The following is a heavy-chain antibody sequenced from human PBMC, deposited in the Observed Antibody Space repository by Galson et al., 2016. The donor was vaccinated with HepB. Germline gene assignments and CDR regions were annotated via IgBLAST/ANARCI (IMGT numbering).Heavy chain of an antibody. CDR1: GYTFTSYY. CDR3: AREFVRTVGVVYYGMDV. J-gene: IGHJ6*02. CDR2: INPSGGRT. V-gene: IGHV1-46*01. D-gene: IGHD3-10*01. Sequence: SVKVSCKASGYTFTSYYMHWVRQAPGQGLEWMGGINPSGGRTRHGQKFQDRVTITRDTSTSTVYMELSSLRSEDTAVYYCAREFVRTVGVVYYGMDVWGRGTTVTVSS.